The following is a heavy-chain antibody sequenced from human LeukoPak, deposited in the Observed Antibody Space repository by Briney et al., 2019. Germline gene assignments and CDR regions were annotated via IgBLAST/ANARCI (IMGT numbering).Heavy chain of an antibody. D-gene: IGHD6-19*01. CDR1: GGTFSSYA. CDR2: IIPIFGTA. J-gene: IGHJ4*02. V-gene: IGHV1-69*06. CDR3: ARVSVAGTPYYFDY. Sequence: ASVKVSCKASGGTFSSYAISWVRQAPGQGLEWMGGIIPIFGTANYAQKFQGRVTITADKSTSTAYMELSSLRSKDTAVYYCARVSVAGTPYYFDYWGQGTLVTVSS.